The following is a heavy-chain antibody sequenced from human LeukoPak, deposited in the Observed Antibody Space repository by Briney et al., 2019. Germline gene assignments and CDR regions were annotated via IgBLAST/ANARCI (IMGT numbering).Heavy chain of an antibody. V-gene: IGHV4-39*01. CDR3: ARRHYYGSSYYGMDV. J-gene: IGHJ6*02. CDR1: GGSISSSSDY. Sequence: PSETLSLTCTVSGGSISSSSDYWGWIRQPPGKGLEWIGSISYSGSTYHDPSLKSRVTISVDTSKNQFSLKLSSVTAADTAVYYCARRHYYGSSYYGMDVWGQGTTVTASS. CDR2: ISYSGST. D-gene: IGHD3-10*01.